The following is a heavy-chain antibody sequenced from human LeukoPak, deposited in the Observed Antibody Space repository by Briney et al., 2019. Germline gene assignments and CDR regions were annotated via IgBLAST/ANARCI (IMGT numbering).Heavy chain of an antibody. Sequence: RASVKVSCKASENTFTNYYMHWVRQAPGQGLEWLGLINPNGGRTAYAQNFQGRVTMTRDTSTTTLYLELSSLRAEDTALYYCVRDRCSSTSCHDSPNWFDPWGQGTLVTVSS. D-gene: IGHD2-2*01. CDR2: INPNGGRT. V-gene: IGHV1-46*01. CDR1: ENTFTNYY. CDR3: VRDRCSSTSCHDSPNWFDP. J-gene: IGHJ5*02.